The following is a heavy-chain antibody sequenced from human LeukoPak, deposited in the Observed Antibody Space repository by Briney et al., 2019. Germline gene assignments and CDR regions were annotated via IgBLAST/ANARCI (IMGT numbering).Heavy chain of an antibody. Sequence: SQTLSLTCAVSGGSISSGGYSWSWIRQPPGKGLEWFGYIYHSGSTYYNPSLKSRVTISVDRSKNQFSLKLSSVTAADTAVYYCARGRSDNYYDSSGYSNYFDYWGQGTLVTVSS. CDR2: IYHSGST. V-gene: IGHV4-30-2*01. CDR3: ARGRSDNYYDSSGYSNYFDY. J-gene: IGHJ4*02. D-gene: IGHD3-22*01. CDR1: GGSISSGGYS.